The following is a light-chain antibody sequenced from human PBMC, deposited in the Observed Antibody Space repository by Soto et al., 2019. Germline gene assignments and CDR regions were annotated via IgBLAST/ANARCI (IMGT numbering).Light chain of an antibody. CDR1: QTIGRY. CDR3: QQTYSIPWT. V-gene: IGKV1-39*01. CDR2: TAS. Sequence: DIPMTQSPSSLSASGGDRVTITCRASQTIGRYLNWYQQKPGKAPRLLIYTASTLQSGVPSRFSGSGSGTDFVLTINSLQPEDFATYYCQQTYSIPWTFGQGTEVEIK. J-gene: IGKJ1*01.